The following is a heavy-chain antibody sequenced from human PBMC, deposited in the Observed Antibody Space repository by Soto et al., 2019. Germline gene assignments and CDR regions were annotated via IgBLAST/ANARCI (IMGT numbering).Heavy chain of an antibody. CDR1: GFTFSSYW. Sequence: LRLSCAASGFTFSSYWMSWVRQAPGKGLEWVANIKQDGSEKYYVDSVKGRFTISRDNAKNSLYLQMNSLRAEDTAVYYCARDGEDIVVVPAPGMDVWGQGTTVTVSS. V-gene: IGHV3-7*01. J-gene: IGHJ6*02. CDR3: ARDGEDIVVVPAPGMDV. CDR2: IKQDGSEK. D-gene: IGHD2-2*01.